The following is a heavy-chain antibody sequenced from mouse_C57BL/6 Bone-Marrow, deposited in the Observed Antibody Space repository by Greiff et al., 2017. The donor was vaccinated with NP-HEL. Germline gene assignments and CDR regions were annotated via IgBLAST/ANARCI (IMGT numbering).Heavy chain of an antibody. V-gene: IGHV5-16*01. CDR2: INYDGSST. CDR3: ARVGIYDGYYGLAY. Sequence: EVKLVESEGGLVQPGSSMKLSCTASGFTFSDYYMAWVRQVPEKGLEWVANINYDGSSTYYLDSLKSRFIISRDNAKNILYLQMCSLKSEDTATYYCARVGIYDGYYGLAYWGQGTLVTVSA. D-gene: IGHD2-3*01. CDR1: GFTFSDYY. J-gene: IGHJ3*01.